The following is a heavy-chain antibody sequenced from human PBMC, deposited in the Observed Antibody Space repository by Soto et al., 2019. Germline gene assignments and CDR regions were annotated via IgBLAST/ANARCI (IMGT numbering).Heavy chain of an antibody. Sequence: QVQLVESGGGVVQPGRSLRLSCAASGFTFSSYAMHWVRQAPGKGLEWVAVISYDGSNKYYADSVKGRFTISRDNSKNTLYLKMNSLRAEDTAVYYCARDRGLDYWGQGTLVTVSS. CDR3: ARDRGLDY. V-gene: IGHV3-30-3*01. CDR2: ISYDGSNK. CDR1: GFTFSSYA. J-gene: IGHJ4*02.